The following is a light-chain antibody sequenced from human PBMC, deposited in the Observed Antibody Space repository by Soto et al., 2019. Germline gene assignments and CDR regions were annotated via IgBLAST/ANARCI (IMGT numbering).Light chain of an antibody. CDR1: QSVSSY. Sequence: EIVLTQSPVTLSLSPGERATLSCRASQSVSSYLTWYQQKPGQAPRLLISDASNRATGIPARFSGSGSGTDLTLTISSLEPEDFAVYYCQQRSNWPELTFGGGTKVEIK. CDR3: QQRSNWPELT. J-gene: IGKJ4*01. V-gene: IGKV3-11*01. CDR2: DAS.